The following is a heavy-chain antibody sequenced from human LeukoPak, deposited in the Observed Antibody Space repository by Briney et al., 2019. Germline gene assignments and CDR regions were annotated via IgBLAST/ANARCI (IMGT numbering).Heavy chain of an antibody. CDR3: AKDADAFDI. CDR1: GFAFDEYT. CDR2: ISWDGGST. V-gene: IGHV3-43*01. Sequence: PGGSLRLSCVASGFAFDEYTFNWVRQAPGKGLEWVSLISWDGGSTYYADSVKGRFTISRDNSKNSLYLQMNSLRTEDTALYYCAKDADAFDIWGQGTMVTVSS. J-gene: IGHJ3*02.